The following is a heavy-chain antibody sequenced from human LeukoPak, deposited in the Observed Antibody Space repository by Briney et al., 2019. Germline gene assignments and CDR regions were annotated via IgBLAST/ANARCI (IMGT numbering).Heavy chain of an antibody. D-gene: IGHD6-6*01. CDR3: ATRSSTLAAARCFDD. Sequence: SETLSLTCAVHGESFSAYFWSWIRQVPGKGLEWIGEIDHRGSYNYTPPLKSRATISVDTSRNHFSLSLSSVTAADTAVYYCATRSSTLAAARCFDDWGQGTVVTVSP. J-gene: IGHJ4*03. V-gene: IGHV4-34*01. CDR2: IDHRGSY. CDR1: GESFSAYF.